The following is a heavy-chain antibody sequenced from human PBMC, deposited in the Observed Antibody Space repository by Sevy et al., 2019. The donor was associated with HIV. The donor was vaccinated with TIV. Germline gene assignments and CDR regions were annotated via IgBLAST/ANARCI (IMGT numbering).Heavy chain of an antibody. CDR2: IKQDGSEK. Sequence: GGSLRLSCAASGFTFSSYWMSWVRQAPGKGLEWVANIKQDGSEKYYVDSVKGRFTISRDNAKNSLYLQMNSLRAEDTAVYYCARGAYYDSLTGYYLDYWGQGTLVTVSS. V-gene: IGHV3-7*01. J-gene: IGHJ4*02. CDR1: GFTFSSYW. CDR3: ARGAYYDSLTGYYLDY. D-gene: IGHD3-9*01.